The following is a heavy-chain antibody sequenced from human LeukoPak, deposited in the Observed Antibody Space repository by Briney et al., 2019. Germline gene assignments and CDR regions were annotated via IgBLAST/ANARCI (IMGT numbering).Heavy chain of an antibody. V-gene: IGHV4-39*07. CDR1: GGSISSSSYY. D-gene: IGHD3-22*01. J-gene: IGHJ4*02. CDR2: IYYSGST. Sequence: KASETLSLTCTVSGGSISSSSYYWGWIRQPPGKGLEWIGSIYYSGSTYYNPSLKSRVTISVDTSKNQFSLKLSSVTAADTAVYYCARGTWDYYDSSGYYVYWGQGTLVTVSS. CDR3: ARGTWDYYDSSGYYVY.